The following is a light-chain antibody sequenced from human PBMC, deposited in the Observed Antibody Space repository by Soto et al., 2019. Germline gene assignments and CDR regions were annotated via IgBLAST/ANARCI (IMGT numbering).Light chain of an antibody. CDR2: GNS. V-gene: IGLV1-40*01. J-gene: IGLJ2*01. CDR3: QSYDSSLSVV. Sequence: QSALTQPHSVSGAPGQRVTISCTGSSSNIGAGYDVHWYQQLPGTAPKLLIYGNSNPPSGVPDRFSGSKSGTSASLAITGLQDEDEADYYCQSYDSSLSVVFGGGTKLTVL. CDR1: SSNIGAGYD.